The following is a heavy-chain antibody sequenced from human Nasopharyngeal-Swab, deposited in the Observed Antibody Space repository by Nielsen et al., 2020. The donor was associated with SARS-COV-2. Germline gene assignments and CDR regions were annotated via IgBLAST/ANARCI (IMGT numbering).Heavy chain of an antibody. V-gene: IGHV3-21*01. CDR1: GFTFSSYS. D-gene: IGHD6-13*01. CDR2: ISSSSSYI. Sequence: GGSLRLSCAASGFTFSSYSMNWVRQAPGKGLEWVSSISSSSSYIYYADSVKGRFTISRDNAKNSLYLQMNSLRAEDTAVYYCARDPTGYSSSSWWFDPWGQGTLVTVSS. CDR3: ARDPTGYSSSSWWFDP. J-gene: IGHJ5*02.